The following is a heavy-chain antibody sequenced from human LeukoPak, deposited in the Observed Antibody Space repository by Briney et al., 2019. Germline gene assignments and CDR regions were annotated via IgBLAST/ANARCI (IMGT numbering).Heavy chain of an antibody. CDR3: AREPLAYCTSSSCPRWFDP. CDR1: GFTLSNYA. CDR2: ITKDGSDK. J-gene: IGHJ5*02. D-gene: IGHD2-2*01. V-gene: IGHV3-30*04. Sequence: GGSLRLSCAASGFTLSNYAMHWVRQAPGQGLEWVAVITKDGSDKHYADSVKGRFTISRDSSENTLYLQMSSLKAEDTAVYFCAREPLAYCTSSSCPRWFDPRGQGTLVTVSS.